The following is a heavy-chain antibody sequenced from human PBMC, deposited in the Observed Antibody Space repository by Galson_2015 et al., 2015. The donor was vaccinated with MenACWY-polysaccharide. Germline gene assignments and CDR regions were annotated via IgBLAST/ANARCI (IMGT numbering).Heavy chain of an antibody. CDR3: AKERTTVDI. D-gene: IGHD4-17*01. CDR1: GFTFSNYG. J-gene: IGHJ3*02. V-gene: IGHV3-23*01. Sequence: SLRLSCAASGFTFSNYGMHWVRQAPGKGLEWVSGISGRGGSTYYADSVKGRFTISRDNSKNTLYLQMNSLRADDTAVYYCAKERTTVDIWGQGTMVTVSS. CDR2: ISGRGGST.